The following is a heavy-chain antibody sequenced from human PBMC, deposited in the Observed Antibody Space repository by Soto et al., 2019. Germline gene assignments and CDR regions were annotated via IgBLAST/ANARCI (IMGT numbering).Heavy chain of an antibody. Sequence: QVQLVQSGAEVKKPGASVKVSCNASGYTFTSYGISWVRQAPGQGLEGMGWISAYNGNTNYAQKLQVRVTMTTDTATSKAYMELGSLSSDATAVYYCARFSERPHYYYSSMAPIVDYWGQGTLVTVSS. V-gene: IGHV1-18*01. D-gene: IGHD3-22*01. J-gene: IGHJ4*02. CDR3: ARFSERPHYYYSSMAPIVDY. CDR1: GYTFTSYG. CDR2: ISAYNGNT.